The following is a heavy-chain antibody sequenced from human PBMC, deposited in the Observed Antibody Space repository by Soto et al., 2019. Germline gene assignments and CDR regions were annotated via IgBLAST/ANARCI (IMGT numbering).Heavy chain of an antibody. D-gene: IGHD5-12*01. J-gene: IGHJ4*02. CDR1: GLTFTDSW. CDR2: IRPDGSDT. Sequence: DVQLVESGGGLVQPGGSLRLSCVASGLTFTDSWMTWVRQAPGKGLDWVANIRPDGSDTKYADSVEGRFTISRDNARNSVYLKMHSLRVEDTAVYYCARDRGNNGYDLLDYWGQGTLVSVPS. V-gene: IGHV3-7*01. CDR3: ARDRGNNGYDLLDY.